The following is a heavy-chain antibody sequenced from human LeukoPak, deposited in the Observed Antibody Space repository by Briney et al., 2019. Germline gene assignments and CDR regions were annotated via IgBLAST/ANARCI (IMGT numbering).Heavy chain of an antibody. V-gene: IGHV3-23*01. J-gene: IGHJ3*02. D-gene: IGHD1-1*01. CDR1: GFTFSSYA. Sequence: GGSLRLSCAASGFTFSSYAMSWVRQAPGKGLEWVSAISGSGGSTYYADSVKGRFTISRDNSKNTLYLQMNSLRAEDTAVYYYATEPYHWDAFDIWGQGTMVTVSS. CDR3: ATEPYHWDAFDI. CDR2: ISGSGGST.